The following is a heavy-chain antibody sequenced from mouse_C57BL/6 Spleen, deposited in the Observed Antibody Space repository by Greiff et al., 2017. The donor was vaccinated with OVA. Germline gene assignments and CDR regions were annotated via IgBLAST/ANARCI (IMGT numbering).Heavy chain of an antibody. V-gene: IGHV1-50*01. CDR3: ARFITTVVAPFAY. CDR2: IDPSDSYT. CDR1: GYTFTSYW. J-gene: IGHJ3*01. Sequence: QVQLQQPGAELVKPGASVKLSCKASGYTFTSYWMQWVKQRPGQGLEWIGEIDPSDSYTNYNQKFKGKATLTVDTSSSTAYMQLSSLTSEDSAVYYCARFITTVVAPFAYWGQGTLVTVSA. D-gene: IGHD1-1*01.